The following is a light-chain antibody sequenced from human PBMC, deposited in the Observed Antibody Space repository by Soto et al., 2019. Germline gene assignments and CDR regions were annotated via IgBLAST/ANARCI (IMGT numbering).Light chain of an antibody. V-gene: IGLV9-49*01. CDR2: VGTGGIVG. CDR3: GADHGSGSNFVYV. Sequence: QPVLTQPPSASASLGASVTLTCTLISGYSDYKVDWYQQRPGKGPRFVMRVGTGGIVGSKGDGIPDRFSVLGSGLNRYLTIKNIQEEDESDYHCGADHGSGSNFVYVFGTGTKLTVL. CDR1: SGYSDYK. J-gene: IGLJ1*01.